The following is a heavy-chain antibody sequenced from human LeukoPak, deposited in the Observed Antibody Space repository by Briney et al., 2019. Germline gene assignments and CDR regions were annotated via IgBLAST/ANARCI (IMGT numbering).Heavy chain of an antibody. J-gene: IGHJ6*03. CDR3: AKLGGHPLHNYYVGV. CDR2: ILDSVYST. Sequence: GGSLRLSCAASGFTFSSYATSWVRQAPGRGLGWVSGILDSVYSTYYANSVKGRFTISRDNSNNTLYLQMNSLRAEDTAVYYCAKLGGHPLHNYYVGVWGKGTTVGVSS. D-gene: IGHD3-16*01. V-gene: IGHV3-23*01. CDR1: GFTFSSYA.